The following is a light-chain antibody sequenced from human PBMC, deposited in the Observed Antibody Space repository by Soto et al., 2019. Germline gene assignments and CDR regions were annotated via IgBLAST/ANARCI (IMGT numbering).Light chain of an antibody. CDR2: DAS. CDR3: QQRYVWPIT. V-gene: IGKV3-11*01. CDR1: QRIGDY. J-gene: IGKJ5*01. Sequence: DIVLTQSPATLSLSPGDRATLSCRANQRIGDYLAWYQQKPGQSPRLLIYDASNRAAGTPARFAGSGSDSDYTLTISSLRPEDFAVYYCQQRYVWPITFGQGTRLEIK.